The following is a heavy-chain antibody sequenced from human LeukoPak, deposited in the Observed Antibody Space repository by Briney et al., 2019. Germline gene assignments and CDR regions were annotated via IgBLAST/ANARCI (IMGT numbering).Heavy chain of an antibody. CDR2: IYYGGST. Sequence: SETLSLTCTVSGGSISSSSYYWGWIRQPPGKGLEWIGSIYYGGSTYYNPSLKSRVTISVDTSKNQFSLKLSSVTAADTAVYYCARLQGGWQKLDYWGQGTLVTVSS. CDR3: ARLQGGWQKLDY. CDR1: GGSISSSSYY. J-gene: IGHJ4*02. V-gene: IGHV4-39*01. D-gene: IGHD6-19*01.